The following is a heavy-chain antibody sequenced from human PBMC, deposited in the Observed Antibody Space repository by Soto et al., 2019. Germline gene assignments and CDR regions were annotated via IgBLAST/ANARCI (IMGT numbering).Heavy chain of an antibody. CDR3: GRYEYRNPLYGVDV. CDR1: NGSVSDHY. D-gene: IGHD5-12*01. Sequence: SHRDTVVNGSVSDHYLAVLRNSPDKGLEWIGEVHPSGSTDYNPSLKSRVTISVDTSKNHFSLEVTSVTAADTAVYFCGRYEYRNPLYGVDVWGQGTTV. J-gene: IGHJ6*02. V-gene: IGHV4-34*01. CDR2: VHPSGST.